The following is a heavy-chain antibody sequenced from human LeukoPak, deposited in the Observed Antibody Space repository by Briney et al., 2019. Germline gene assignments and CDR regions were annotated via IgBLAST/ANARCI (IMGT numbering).Heavy chain of an antibody. Sequence: ASVKVPCKVSGYTLTELSMHWVRQAPGKGLEWMGGFDPEDGETIYAQKFQGRVTMTEDTSTDTAYMELSSLRSEDTAVYYCATDRYSSSWYYFDYWGQGTLVTVSS. V-gene: IGHV1-24*01. CDR1: GYTLTELS. D-gene: IGHD6-13*01. J-gene: IGHJ4*02. CDR3: ATDRYSSSWYYFDY. CDR2: FDPEDGET.